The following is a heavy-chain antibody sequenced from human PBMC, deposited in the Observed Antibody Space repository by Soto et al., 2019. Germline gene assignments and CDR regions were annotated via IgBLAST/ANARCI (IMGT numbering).Heavy chain of an antibody. J-gene: IGHJ5*02. CDR3: ARGGGGYNWNYNWFDP. V-gene: IGHV1-69*02. D-gene: IGHD1-1*01. CDR1: GGTFSSYT. Sequence: QVQLVQSGAEVKKPGSSVKVSCKASGGTFSSYTISWVRQAPGQGLEWMGRIIPILGIANYAQKFQGRVTITAAKSTSTAYMELSSLRSEDTAVYYCARGGGGYNWNYNWFDPWGQGTLVTVSS. CDR2: IIPILGIA.